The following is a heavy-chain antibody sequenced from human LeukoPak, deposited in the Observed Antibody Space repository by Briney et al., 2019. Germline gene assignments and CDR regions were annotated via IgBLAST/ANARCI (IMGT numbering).Heavy chain of an antibody. Sequence: PSETLSLTCAVYGGSFSGYYWSWIRQPPGKGLEWIGSIYYSGSTYYNPSLKSRVTISVDTSKNQFSLKLSSVTAADTAVYYCARIEYSSSCDYWGQGTLVTVSS. D-gene: IGHD6-6*01. V-gene: IGHV4-34*01. J-gene: IGHJ4*02. CDR3: ARIEYSSSCDY. CDR1: GGSFSGYY. CDR2: IYYSGST.